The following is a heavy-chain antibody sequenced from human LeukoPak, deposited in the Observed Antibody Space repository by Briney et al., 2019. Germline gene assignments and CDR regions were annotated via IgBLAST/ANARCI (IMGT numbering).Heavy chain of an antibody. CDR2: ISSSGSTI. J-gene: IGHJ4*02. D-gene: IGHD5-24*01. V-gene: IGHV3-48*03. Sequence: PGGSLRLSCAASGFTFSSYEMNWVRQAPGKGLEWVSYISSSGSTIYYADSVKGRFTISRDNSKNTVYLQMNSLRVEDTAVYYCARDDGPNDYWGRGTLVTVSS. CDR3: ARDDGPNDY. CDR1: GFTFSSYE.